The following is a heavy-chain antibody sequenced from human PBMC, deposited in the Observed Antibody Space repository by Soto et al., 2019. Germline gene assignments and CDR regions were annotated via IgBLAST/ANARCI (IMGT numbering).Heavy chain of an antibody. Sequence: QVQLVQSGAEVKKPGSSVKVACKASGGTFSSYTISWVRQAPGQGLEWMGRIIPILGIANYAQKFQGRVTITADKSTSTAYMELSSLRSEDTAVYYCCSAADFDYWGQGTLVTVSS. D-gene: IGHD6-13*01. CDR1: GGTFSSYT. CDR3: CSAADFDY. J-gene: IGHJ4*02. V-gene: IGHV1-69*02. CDR2: IIPILGIA.